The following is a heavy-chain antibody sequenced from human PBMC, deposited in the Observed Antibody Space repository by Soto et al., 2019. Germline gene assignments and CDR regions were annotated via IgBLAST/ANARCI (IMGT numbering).Heavy chain of an antibody. Sequence: SETVSCPAAGGTFSSSASILGRQAPGQGLEWMGGIIPIFGTANYAQKFQGRVTITADESTSTAYMELSSLRSEDTAVYYCAFRSRVRFKPRVDYWGQGTLVTVSS. D-gene: IGHD4-17*01. J-gene: IGHJ4*02. CDR2: IIPIFGTA. CDR3: AFRSRVRFKPRVDY. CDR1: GGTFSSSA. V-gene: IGHV1-69*01.